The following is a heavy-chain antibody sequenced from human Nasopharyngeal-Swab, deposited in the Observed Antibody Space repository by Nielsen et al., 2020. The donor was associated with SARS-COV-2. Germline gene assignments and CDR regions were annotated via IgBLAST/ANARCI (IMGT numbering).Heavy chain of an antibody. CDR2: IYTSGST. J-gene: IGHJ5*02. V-gene: IGHV4-4*07. CDR3: ARDSDYYDFWSGYPYNWFDP. CDR1: GGSISSYY. D-gene: IGHD3-3*01. Sequence: SETLSLTCTVSGGSISSYYWSWIRQPAGKGLEWSGRIYTSGSTNYNPSPKSRVTMSVDTSKNQFSLKLSSVTAADTAVYYCARDSDYYDFWSGYPYNWFDPWGQGTLVTVSS.